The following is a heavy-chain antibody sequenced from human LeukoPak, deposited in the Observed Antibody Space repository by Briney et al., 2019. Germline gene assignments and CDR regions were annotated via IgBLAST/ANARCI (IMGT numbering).Heavy chain of an antibody. D-gene: IGHD3-16*01. CDR3: AVHWGSKFDY. CDR2: ISSSGSTI. Sequence: GGSLRLSCAASGFTFSTYEMNSIRQAPGKGLEWVSYISSSGSTIYYADSVKGRFTISRDNAKNSLYLQMDSLRAEDTAFYFCAVHWGSKFDYWGQGTLVTVSS. CDR1: GFTFSTYE. J-gene: IGHJ4*02. V-gene: IGHV3-48*03.